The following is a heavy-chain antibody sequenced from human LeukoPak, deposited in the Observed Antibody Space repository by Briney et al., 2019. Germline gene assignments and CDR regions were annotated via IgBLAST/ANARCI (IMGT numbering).Heavy chain of an antibody. CDR3: AKDGVTGSDGYYYYGIDV. Sequence: GGSLRLSCAASGFTLSSYGMHWVRQAPGKGLEWVAVISYDGSNKYYADSVKGRFTISRDNSKNTLYLQMNSLRAEDTAVYYCAKDGVTGSDGYYYYGIDVWGQGTTVTVSS. CDR1: GFTLSSYG. V-gene: IGHV3-30*18. D-gene: IGHD3-10*01. CDR2: ISYDGSNK. J-gene: IGHJ6*02.